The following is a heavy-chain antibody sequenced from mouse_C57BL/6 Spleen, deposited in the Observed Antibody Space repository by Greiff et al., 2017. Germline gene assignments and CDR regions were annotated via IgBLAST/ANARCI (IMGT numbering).Heavy chain of an antibody. D-gene: IGHD2-4*01. V-gene: IGHV6-6*01. Sequence: EVKLVESGGGLVQPGGSMKLSCAASGFTFSDAWMDWVRQSPEKGLEWVAEIRNKANNHATYYAESVKGRFTISRDDSKSSVYLQMNSLRAEDTGIYYCTRGALFYYDYDELDMDYWGQGTSVTVSS. CDR3: TRGALFYYDYDELDMDY. CDR1: GFTFSDAW. CDR2: IRNKANNHAT. J-gene: IGHJ4*01.